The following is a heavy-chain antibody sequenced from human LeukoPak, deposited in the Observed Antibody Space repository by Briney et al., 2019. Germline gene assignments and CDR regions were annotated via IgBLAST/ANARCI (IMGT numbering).Heavy chain of an antibody. Sequence: SQTLSFTCTVSGVSIANTFYYWNWLRQPAGKGLEWIGRIYTTGSTNYNPSLKSRVTISLDTARNQFSLKLSSVTAADAAVYYCAGRQDGHDYWGQGTLVTVSS. J-gene: IGHJ4*02. CDR2: IYTTGST. CDR1: GVSIANTFYY. V-gene: IGHV4-61*02. CDR3: AGRQDGHDY.